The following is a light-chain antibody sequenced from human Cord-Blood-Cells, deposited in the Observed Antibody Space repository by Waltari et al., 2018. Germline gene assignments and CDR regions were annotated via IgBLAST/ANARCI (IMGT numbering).Light chain of an antibody. J-gene: IGKJ1*01. V-gene: IGKV1-39*01. CDR2: AAS. CDR1: QSISSY. Sequence: DIQMTQSPSSLSASVGDRVTITCRASQSISSYLNWYQQKPGKAPKLLIYAASSLQSGVPSRFSGSGSGTEFTLTISSLQPEDFATYYCQQGYSTPQTFGQGTKVEIK. CDR3: QQGYSTPQT.